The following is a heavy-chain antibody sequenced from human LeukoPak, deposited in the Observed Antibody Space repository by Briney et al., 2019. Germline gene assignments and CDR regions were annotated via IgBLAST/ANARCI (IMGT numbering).Heavy chain of an antibody. CDR1: GYTFNRYD. Sequence: SVNVSCKASGYTFNRYDTSWVRQAPGQRLEWMGWISGYNGNANYAQKVQGRVTMTTDTSTSTAYMELRSLRSDDTAVYYCARGDSGYDYRFDYWGQGTLVTVSS. J-gene: IGHJ4*02. CDR3: ARGDSGYDYRFDY. V-gene: IGHV1-18*01. CDR2: ISGYNGNA. D-gene: IGHD5-12*01.